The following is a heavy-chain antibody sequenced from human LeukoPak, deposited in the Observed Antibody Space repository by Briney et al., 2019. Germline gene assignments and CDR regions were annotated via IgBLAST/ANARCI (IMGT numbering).Heavy chain of an antibody. J-gene: IGHJ4*02. D-gene: IGHD2-15*01. CDR1: GFTFDDYA. V-gene: IGHV3-9*01. CDR3: AKDISFETWSKGLFDY. Sequence: GGSLRLSCAASGFTFDDYAMHWVRQAPGKGLEWVSGISWNSGSIGYADSVKGRFTISRDNAKNSLYLQMNSLRAEDTALYYCAKDISFETWSKGLFDYWGQGTLVTVSS. CDR2: ISWNSGSI.